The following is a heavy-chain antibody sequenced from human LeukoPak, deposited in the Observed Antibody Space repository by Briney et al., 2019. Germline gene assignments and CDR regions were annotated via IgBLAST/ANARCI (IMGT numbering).Heavy chain of an antibody. J-gene: IGHJ4*02. CDR1: GGSISSYY. V-gene: IGHV4-59*12. CDR2: IYYSRRT. CDR3: AREGGIVVVPAHFDY. Sequence: PSETLSLTCTVSGGSISSYYWSWIRQPLGKELEWIGYIYYSRRTNYNPSLKSRVTISVDTSKNQFSLKLSSVTAADTAVYYCAREGGIVVVPAHFDYWGQGTLVTVSS. D-gene: IGHD2-2*01.